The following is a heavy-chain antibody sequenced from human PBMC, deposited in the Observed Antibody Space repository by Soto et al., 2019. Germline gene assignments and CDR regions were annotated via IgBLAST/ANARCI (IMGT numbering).Heavy chain of an antibody. CDR2: ISYDGSNK. CDR1: GFTFSSYG. CDR3: ARDQSGYSYGGLYYYYYGMDV. D-gene: IGHD5-18*01. J-gene: IGHJ6*02. V-gene: IGHV3-30*03. Sequence: GGSLRLSCAASGFTFSSYGMYWVRQAPGKGLEWVAVISYDGSNKYYADSVKGRFTISRDNSKNTLYLQMNSLRAEDTAVYYCARDQSGYSYGGLYYYYYGMDVWGQGTTVTVSS.